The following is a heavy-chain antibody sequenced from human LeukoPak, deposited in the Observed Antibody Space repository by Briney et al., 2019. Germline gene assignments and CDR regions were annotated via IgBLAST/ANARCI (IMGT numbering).Heavy chain of an antibody. CDR2: IYSSGST. Sequence: SETLSLTCSVSGGSISSYYWCWIRQPAGKELEWIGRIYSSGSTNYNPSLKSRVTMSVDKSKNQISLNLASLTAADTALYYCAGRGSSSGTFDVWGPGTFVTVSS. CDR1: GGSISSYY. J-gene: IGHJ3*01. D-gene: IGHD2-2*01. V-gene: IGHV4-4*07. CDR3: AGRGSSSGTFDV.